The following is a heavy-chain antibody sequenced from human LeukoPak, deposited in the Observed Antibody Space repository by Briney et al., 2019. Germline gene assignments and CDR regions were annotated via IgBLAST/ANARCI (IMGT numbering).Heavy chain of an antibody. CDR2: IWYDGSNE. J-gene: IGHJ4*02. CDR1: ELTFSSYG. D-gene: IGHD3-9*01. CDR3: ARNWGDHFDWLHDY. Sequence: GGSLRLSCAASELTFSSYGMHWVRQAPGKGLEWVAIIWYDGSNEYYADSVKGRFTISRDNSKNTLYLQMNSLRAEDTAIYYCARNWGDHFDWLHDYWGQGTLVTVSS. V-gene: IGHV3-33*08.